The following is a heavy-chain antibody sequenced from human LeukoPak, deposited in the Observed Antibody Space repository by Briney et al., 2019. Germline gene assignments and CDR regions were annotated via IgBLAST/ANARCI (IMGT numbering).Heavy chain of an antibody. V-gene: IGHV1-46*03. CDR2: INPSGGST. CDR1: GYTFTSYY. CDR3: ARDLKGPINGVSAFFDY. D-gene: IGHD2-8*01. Sequence: ASVKVSYKASGYTFTSYYMHWVRQAPGQGLEWMGIINPSGGSTSYAQKFQGRVTMTRDTSTSTVYMELSSLRSEDTAVYYCARDLKGPINGVSAFFDYWGQGTLVTVSS. J-gene: IGHJ4*02.